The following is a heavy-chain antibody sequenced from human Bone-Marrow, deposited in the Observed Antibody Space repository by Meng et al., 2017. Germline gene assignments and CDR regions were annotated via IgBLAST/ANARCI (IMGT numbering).Heavy chain of an antibody. CDR3: ARWAPSSRTFDY. J-gene: IGHJ4*02. CDR2: IYYSGST. V-gene: IGHV4-31*01. CDR1: GGSISSGGYY. Sequence: VQLPEPGPGLLKPSQTRSLTCTVSGGSISSGGYYWSWIRQHPGKGLEWIGYIYYSGSTYYNPSLKSLVTISVDTSKNQFSLKLSSVTAADTAVYYCARWAPSSRTFDYWGQGTLVTVSS. D-gene: IGHD6-13*01.